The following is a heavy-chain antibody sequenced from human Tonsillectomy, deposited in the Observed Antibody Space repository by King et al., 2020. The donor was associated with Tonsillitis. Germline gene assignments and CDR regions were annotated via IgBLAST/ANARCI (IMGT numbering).Heavy chain of an antibody. Sequence: VQLVESGGGLVQPGGSLRLSCAASGFVFSDNAMTWVRQAPGTGLEWVSSISVSGGRTTSADSVKDRFTVSRDNSKNTLYLQMNTLRADDAAVYYCTKDFSSAYWGQGTLVTVSS. D-gene: IGHD6-6*01. CDR3: TKDFSSAY. J-gene: IGHJ4*02. CDR2: ISVSGGRT. CDR1: GFVFSDNA. V-gene: IGHV3-23*04.